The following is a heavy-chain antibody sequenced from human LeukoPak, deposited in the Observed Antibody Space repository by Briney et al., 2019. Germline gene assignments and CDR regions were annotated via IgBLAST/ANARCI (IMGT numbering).Heavy chain of an antibody. J-gene: IGHJ4*02. CDR3: ARGPRFGSGTYFPFDY. D-gene: IGHD3-10*01. Sequence: GGSLRLSCAASGFTFSNYWMSWVRQAPGKGLEWVANIKEDGSAKYYVDSVKGRFTISRENAKNSLYLQMNGLRAGDTAVYYCARGPRFGSGTYFPFDYWGQGTLVTVSS. CDR1: GFTFSNYW. CDR2: IKEDGSAK. V-gene: IGHV3-7*01.